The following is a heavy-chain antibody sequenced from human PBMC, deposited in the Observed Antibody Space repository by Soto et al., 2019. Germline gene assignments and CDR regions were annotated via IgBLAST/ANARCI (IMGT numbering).Heavy chain of an antibody. D-gene: IGHD5-12*01. CDR3: ARYDAESGSNKLDP. CDR2: IYYTGNT. Sequence: QVQLQESGPGVVKPSDTLSVTCTVAGGSVSSRSHFWSWIRQPPGGGLQWIGYIYYTGNTNYSPPLKSRATLSVDTSRNQFSLRLTSVTAADTAIYYCARYDAESGSNKLDPWGQGTLVTVSS. J-gene: IGHJ5*02. CDR1: GGSVSSRSHF. V-gene: IGHV4-61*01.